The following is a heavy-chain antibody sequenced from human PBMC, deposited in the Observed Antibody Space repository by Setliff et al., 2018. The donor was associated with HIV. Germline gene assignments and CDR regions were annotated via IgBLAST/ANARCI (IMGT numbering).Heavy chain of an antibody. D-gene: IGHD1-1*01. CDR3: ASARIPTGGTSTSLDF. Sequence: GESLKISCAASGFTFSSYGMHWVRQSPGKGLQWVAYIPRDGSKEYYADSVKGRFSISRDNSKNTVFLQLNTLRPEDTAVYYCASARIPTGGTSTSLDFWGQGALVTVSS. V-gene: IGHV3-30*02. J-gene: IGHJ4*02. CDR2: IPRDGSKE. CDR1: GFTFSSYG.